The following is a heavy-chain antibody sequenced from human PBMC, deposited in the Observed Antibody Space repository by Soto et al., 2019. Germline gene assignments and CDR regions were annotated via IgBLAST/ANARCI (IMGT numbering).Heavy chain of an antibody. CDR1: GYTFTSYA. J-gene: IGHJ6*03. CDR2: INAGNGNT. Sequence: AASLKVSCKASGYTFTSYAMHWVRQAPGQRLEWMGWINAGNGNTKYSQKFQGRVTITRDTSASTAYMELSSLRSEDTAVYYCARDSPIYSYGYYYYYMDVWGKGTTVTVSS. CDR3: ARDSPIYSYGYYYYYMDV. D-gene: IGHD5-18*01. V-gene: IGHV1-3*01.